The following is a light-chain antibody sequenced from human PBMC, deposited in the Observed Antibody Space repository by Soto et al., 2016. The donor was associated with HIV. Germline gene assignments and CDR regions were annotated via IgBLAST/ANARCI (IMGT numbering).Light chain of an antibody. CDR3: QQYKNYPLT. V-gene: IGKV1-5*03. CDR1: QSISNW. Sequence: DIQMTQSPSTLSASVGDRVTITCRASQSISNWLAWYQQKPGKAPKLLIHKASSLESGVPSRFSGSGSGTDFTLTISSLQAEDLATYFCQQYKNYPLTFGGGTKVEVK. CDR2: KAS. J-gene: IGKJ4*01.